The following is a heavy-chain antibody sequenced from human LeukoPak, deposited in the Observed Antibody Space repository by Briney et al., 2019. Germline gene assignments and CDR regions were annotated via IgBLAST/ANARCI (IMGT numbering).Heavy chain of an antibody. CDR2: INHSGGT. V-gene: IGHV4-34*01. Sequence: SETLSLTCAVYGGSFSGYYWSWIRQPPGKGLEWIGEINHSGGTNYNPSLKSRVTISVDTSKNQFSLKLSSVTAADTAVYYCARQSRPHYFDYWGQGTLVTVSS. J-gene: IGHJ4*02. CDR3: ARQSRPHYFDY. CDR1: GGSFSGYY. D-gene: IGHD6-6*01.